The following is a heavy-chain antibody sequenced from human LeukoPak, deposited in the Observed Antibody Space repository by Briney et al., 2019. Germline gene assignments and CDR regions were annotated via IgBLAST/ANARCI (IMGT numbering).Heavy chain of an antibody. CDR1: GFTFSSYS. CDR3: ASLGDCSSTSCVDY. D-gene: IGHD2-2*01. V-gene: IGHV3-30*02. Sequence: GGSLRLSCAASGFTFSSYSMNWVRQAPGKGLEWVAFIRYDGSNKYYADSVKGRFTISRDNSKNTLYLQMNSLRAEDTAVYYCASLGDCSSTSCVDYWGQGTLVTVSS. CDR2: IRYDGSNK. J-gene: IGHJ4*02.